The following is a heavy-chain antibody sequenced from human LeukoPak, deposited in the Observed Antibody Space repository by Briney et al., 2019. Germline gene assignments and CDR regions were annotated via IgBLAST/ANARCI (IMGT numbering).Heavy chain of an antibody. Sequence: SVKVSCKASGGTFSSYAISWVRQAPGQGLEWMGGIIPIFGTANYAQKFQGRVTITTDESTSTAYMELSSLRSEDTAVYYCARALGDTATVTGYYYYYMDVWGKGTTVTVSS. V-gene: IGHV1-69*05. CDR3: ARALGDTATVTGYYYYYMDV. D-gene: IGHD5-18*01. CDR2: IIPIFGTA. CDR1: GGTFSSYA. J-gene: IGHJ6*03.